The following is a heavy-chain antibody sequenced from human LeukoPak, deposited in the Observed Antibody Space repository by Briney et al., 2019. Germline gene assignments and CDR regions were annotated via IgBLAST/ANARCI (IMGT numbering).Heavy chain of an antibody. J-gene: IGHJ6*03. CDR3: ARDELLSIGGSKYGQNYYYYMDV. Sequence: PSETLSLTCSVSGGSISSYYWSWIRQPAGKGLEWVGRIYTSGSTNHNLSLKSRVTMSVDTSKNQFSLKLSSVTAADTAVYYCARDELLSIGGSKYGQNYYYYMDVWGKGTKVTVSS. V-gene: IGHV4-4*07. D-gene: IGHD4-11*01. CDR1: GGSISSYY. CDR2: IYTSGST.